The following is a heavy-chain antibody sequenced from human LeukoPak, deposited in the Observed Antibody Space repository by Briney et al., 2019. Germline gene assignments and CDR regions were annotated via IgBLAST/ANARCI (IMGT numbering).Heavy chain of an antibody. CDR1: GFSVSNYY. J-gene: IGHJ4*02. V-gene: IGHV3-53*01. CDR3: AKDRVGIAYYFDY. D-gene: IGHD6-13*01. Sequence: PGGSLKLSCAASGFSVSNYYMNWVRQAPGKGLEWVSLIYSGATTYYADSVKGRFTISRDNSKNTLYLQMNSLRAEDTAVYYCAKDRVGIAYYFDYWGQGTLVTVSS. CDR2: IYSGATT.